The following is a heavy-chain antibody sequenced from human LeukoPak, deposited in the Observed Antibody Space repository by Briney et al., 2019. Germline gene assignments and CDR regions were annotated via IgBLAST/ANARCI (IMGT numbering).Heavy chain of an antibody. J-gene: IGHJ6*02. CDR3: ARYCGGDCYGMDV. CDR2: ISTSSSII. Sequence: GGSLRLSCAASGFTFSSYGMNWVRQAPGKGLEWVSYISTSSSIIYYADSVKGRFTISRDTAKSSLYLQMTSLRDDDTAVYYCARYCGGDCYGMDVWGQGTTVTVSS. D-gene: IGHD2-21*02. CDR1: GFTFSSYG. V-gene: IGHV3-48*02.